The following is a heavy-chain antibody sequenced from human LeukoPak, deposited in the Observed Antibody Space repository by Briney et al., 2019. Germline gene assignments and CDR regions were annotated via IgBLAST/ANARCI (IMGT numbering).Heavy chain of an antibody. CDR3: AREHAIFGVLKFRYMDV. D-gene: IGHD3-3*01. CDR2: MFYGGGT. CDR1: GGSISSSSYY. J-gene: IGHJ6*04. Sequence: PSETLSLTCTVSGGSISSSSYYWGWIRQPPGKGLEWIGSMFYGGGTFYNPSLKSRVTISVDTSKNQFSLKLSSVTAADTALYYCAREHAIFGVLKFRYMDVWGKGTTVTVSS. V-gene: IGHV4-39*07.